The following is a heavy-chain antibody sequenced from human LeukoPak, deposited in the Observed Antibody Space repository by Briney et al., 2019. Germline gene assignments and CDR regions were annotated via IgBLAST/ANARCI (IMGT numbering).Heavy chain of an antibody. CDR1: GFTFGNAW. D-gene: IGHD3-3*01. J-gene: IGHJ4*02. Sequence: GGSLRLSCAASGFTFGNAWMSWVRQAPGKGLEWVGRIKSKGDGGTADYAAPVKGRFNISRDDSKNTLYLQLNSLRTEDTAVYYCKSDYGYDFWIGYYDFDHWGQGTLVTVSS. CDR3: KSDYGYDFWIGYYDFDH. CDR2: IKSKGDGGTA. V-gene: IGHV3-15*05.